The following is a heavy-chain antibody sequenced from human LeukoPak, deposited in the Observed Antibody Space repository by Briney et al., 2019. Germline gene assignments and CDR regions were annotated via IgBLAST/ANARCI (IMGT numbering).Heavy chain of an antibody. D-gene: IGHD2-15*01. Sequence: GGSLRLSCAASGFTFSNHAMSWVRQTPGKGLQWVSVISGSGRTTEYADSVKGRFTISRDNSKNTLSLQMNCLRVEDTAIYYCAKNVVVKRYIDYWGQGTLVTVSS. J-gene: IGHJ4*02. V-gene: IGHV3-23*01. CDR2: ISGSGRTT. CDR3: AKNVVVKRYIDY. CDR1: GFTFSNHA.